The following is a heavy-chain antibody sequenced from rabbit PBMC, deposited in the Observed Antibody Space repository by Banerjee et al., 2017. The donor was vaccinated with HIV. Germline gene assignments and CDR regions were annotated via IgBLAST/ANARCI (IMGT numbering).Heavy chain of an antibody. CDR3: ARRYGGIGGYDYGAIHL. V-gene: IGHV1S45*01. CDR1: GLDFSSYG. J-gene: IGHJ6*01. Sequence: QEQLVESGGGLVQPGGSLKLSCKASGLDFSSYGVSWVRQAPGKGLEWIACINTSSGNTVYASWAKGPFTISKTSSTTVTLQMTSLTAADTATYFCARRYGGIGGYDYGAIHLWGQGTLVTVS. D-gene: IGHD6-1*01. CDR2: INTSSGNT.